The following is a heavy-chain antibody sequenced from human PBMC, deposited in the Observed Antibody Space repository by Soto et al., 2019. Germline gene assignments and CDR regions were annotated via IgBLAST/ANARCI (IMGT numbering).Heavy chain of an antibody. J-gene: IGHJ6*02. CDR2: IYYTGST. CDR1: GGSISSYF. D-gene: IGHD3-16*01. CDR3: ARRGNYYYYGMGV. V-gene: IGHV4-59*01. Sequence: SETLSLTCTVSGGSISSYFWSWIRQPPGKGLEWIGYIYYTGSTNYNPSLKSRVTISVDTSKNQFSLQLSSVTAADTAVYYCARRGNYYYYGMGVWGQGTTVTVSS.